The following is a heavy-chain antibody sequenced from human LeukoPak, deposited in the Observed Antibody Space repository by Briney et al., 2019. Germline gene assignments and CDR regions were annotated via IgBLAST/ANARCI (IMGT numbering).Heavy chain of an antibody. CDR1: GFSFRGYG. CDR3: ARDGGRSSEDY. CDR2: ISHDGSNK. J-gene: IGHJ4*02. Sequence: PGWSLRLSCAVSGFSFRGYGMHWGRQAPDKRLEWVAMISHDGSNKDYADSVKGRFTISRDNSKNTLNLQMNSLKIEDTAVYYCARDGGRSSEDYWGQGTLVTISS. V-gene: IGHV3-30*03. D-gene: IGHD3-16*01.